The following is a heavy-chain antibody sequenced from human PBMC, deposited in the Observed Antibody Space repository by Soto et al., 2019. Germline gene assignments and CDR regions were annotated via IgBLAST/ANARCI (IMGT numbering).Heavy chain of an antibody. CDR2: IKSKTDGGTT. V-gene: IGHV3-15*07. Sequence: EVQLVESGGGLVKPGGSLRLSCAASGFTFSNAWMNWVRQAPGKGLEWVGRIKSKTDGGTTDYAAPVKGRFTISRDHSNNTLYLPMNSLKTEDTAVYYCIVRYPYYFDYWGQGTLVTVSS. CDR3: IVRYPYYFDY. J-gene: IGHJ4*02. CDR1: GFTFSNAW. D-gene: IGHD2-21*01.